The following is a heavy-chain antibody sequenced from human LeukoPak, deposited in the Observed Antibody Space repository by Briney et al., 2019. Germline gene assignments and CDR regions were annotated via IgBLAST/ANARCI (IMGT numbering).Heavy chain of an antibody. CDR2: INAGNGNT. J-gene: IGHJ4*02. CDR3: AREERGIVATREFDY. Sequence: GASVKVSCKASGYTFTSYAMHWVRQAPGQRLEWIGWINAGNGNTKYSQKFQGRVTITRDTSASTAYMELSSLRSEDTAVYYCAREERGIVATREFDYWGQGTLVTVSS. D-gene: IGHD5-12*01. V-gene: IGHV1-3*01. CDR1: GYTFTSYA.